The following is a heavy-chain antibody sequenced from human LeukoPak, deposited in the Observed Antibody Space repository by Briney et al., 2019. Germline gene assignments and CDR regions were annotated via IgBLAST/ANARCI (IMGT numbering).Heavy chain of an antibody. D-gene: IGHD4-17*01. V-gene: IGHV5-51*01. J-gene: IGHJ6*02. CDR3: ARQPWDGDPRYYYYYDMDV. CDR1: GYSFTSYW. CDR2: IYPGDSGT. Sequence: LGESLKISCKGSGYSFTSYWIGWVRQMPGKGLEWMGIIYPGDSGTRYSPSFQGQVTISADKSISTAYLQWSSLKASDTAMYYCARQPWDGDPRYYYYYDMDVWGQGTTVTVSS.